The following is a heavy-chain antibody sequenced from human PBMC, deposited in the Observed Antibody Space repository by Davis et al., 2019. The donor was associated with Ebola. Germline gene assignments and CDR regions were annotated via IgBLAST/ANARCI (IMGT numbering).Heavy chain of an antibody. J-gene: IGHJ6*02. Sequence: SETLSLTCAVYGESFSGYYWSWLRQPPGKGLEWIGEINHSGSTNYNPSLKSRVTISVDTSKNQFSLKLSSVTAADTAVYFCARVRFQVLSHHRGLYGMDVWGQGTTVTVSS. D-gene: IGHD3-10*01. CDR2: INHSGST. V-gene: IGHV4-34*01. CDR1: GESFSGYY. CDR3: ARVRFQVLSHHRGLYGMDV.